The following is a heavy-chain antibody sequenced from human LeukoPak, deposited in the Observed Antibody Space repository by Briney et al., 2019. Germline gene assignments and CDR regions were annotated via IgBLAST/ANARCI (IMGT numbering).Heavy chain of an antibody. Sequence: ASVKVSCKASGYXFTGYYIHWVRQAPGQGLEWMGWINPNSGGTNYAQKFQGRVTMTRDTSISTAYMELNRLRSDDTAVYYCARDYDSSGYWAYWGQGILVTVSS. V-gene: IGHV1-2*02. CDR3: ARDYDSSGYWAY. CDR2: INPNSGGT. D-gene: IGHD3-22*01. J-gene: IGHJ4*02. CDR1: GYXFTGYY.